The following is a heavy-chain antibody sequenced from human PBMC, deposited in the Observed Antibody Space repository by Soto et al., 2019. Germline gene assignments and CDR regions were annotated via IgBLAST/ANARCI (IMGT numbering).Heavy chain of an antibody. J-gene: IGHJ5*02. V-gene: IGHV4-4*07. CDR2: IYATGTT. CDR3: VRDGTKTLRDWFDP. Sequence: KPSETLSLTCSVSGASISGFYWIWIGKSAGKGLEWIGRIYATGTTDYNPSLKSRVMMSVDTSKKQFSLKLRSVTAADTAVYYCVRDGTKTLRDWFDPWGQGISVTVSS. D-gene: IGHD1-1*01. CDR1: GASISGFY.